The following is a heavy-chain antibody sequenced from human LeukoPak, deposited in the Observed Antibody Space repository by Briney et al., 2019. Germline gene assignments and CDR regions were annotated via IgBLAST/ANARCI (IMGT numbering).Heavy chain of an antibody. J-gene: IGHJ5*02. CDR1: GGSFSDYY. CDR2: INHSGST. CDR3: ARKEGGQLVNTRRWFDP. D-gene: IGHD6-13*01. Sequence: SETLSLTCAVSGGSFSDYYWSWIRQSPIKGLEWIGEINHSGSTHYNPSLKSRVTISVDTSKNQFSLRLTSVTAADTAVYYCARKEGGQLVNTRRWFDPWGQGTLVSVSS. V-gene: IGHV4-34*01.